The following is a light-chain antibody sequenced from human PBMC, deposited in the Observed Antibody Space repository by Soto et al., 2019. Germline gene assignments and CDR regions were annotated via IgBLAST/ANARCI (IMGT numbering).Light chain of an antibody. J-gene: IGLJ1*01. Sequence: QSVLTQSASVSGSPGQSITISCTGTSSDVGGYNYVSWYQHHPGKAPKLLIYDVSNRPSGISNRFSGSKSDSTASLTISGLQPEDEADYYCSSYTTSNTRQIVFGTGTKVTVL. CDR1: SSDVGGYNY. CDR3: SSYTTSNTRQIV. V-gene: IGLV2-14*03. CDR2: DVS.